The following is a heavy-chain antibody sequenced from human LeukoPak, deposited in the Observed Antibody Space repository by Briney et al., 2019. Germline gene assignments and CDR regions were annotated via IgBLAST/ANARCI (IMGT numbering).Heavy chain of an antibody. CDR2: IHYSGVT. Sequence: SETLSLTCTVSGGSISSDNYYWGWIRQPPGMALEWVGSIHYSGVTYYNPSLKSRVTISVDTSKNHFSLKLSSVTAADTAVYYCARQIHGERKLDWFDPWGQGTLVTLSS. V-gene: IGHV4-39*02. CDR3: ARQIHGERKLDWFDP. J-gene: IGHJ5*02. D-gene: IGHD3-10*01. CDR1: GGSISSDNYY.